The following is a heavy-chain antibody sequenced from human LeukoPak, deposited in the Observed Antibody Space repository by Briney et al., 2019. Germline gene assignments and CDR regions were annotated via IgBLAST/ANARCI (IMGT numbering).Heavy chain of an antibody. CDR2: VSGYNGNT. V-gene: IGHV1-18*01. CDR1: GYNFISYG. D-gene: IGHD2-2*01. CDR3: ARSGFCTSSSCYRESDGLDF. Sequence: ASVKVSCKASGYNFISYGVSWVRQAPGQGLEWMGWVSGYNGNTNYAQKMEYRVIMTTDPATSTAYMELRDLGSGDTAVYYCARSGFCTSSSCYRESDGLDFWGQGTMVTVSS. J-gene: IGHJ3*01.